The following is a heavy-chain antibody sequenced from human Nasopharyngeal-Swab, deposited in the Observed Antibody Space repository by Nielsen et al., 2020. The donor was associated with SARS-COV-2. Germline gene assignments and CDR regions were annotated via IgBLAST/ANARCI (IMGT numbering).Heavy chain of an antibody. CDR3: ALTQGIVVVITRQFDY. CDR1: GGTFSSYA. J-gene: IGHJ4*02. V-gene: IGHV1-69*13. Sequence: SVKVSCKASGGTFSSYAISWVRQAPGQGLEWMGGIIPIFGTANYAQKFQGRVTITADESTSTAYMELSSLRSEDTAVYYCALTQGIVVVITRQFDYWGQGTLVTVSS. CDR2: IIPIFGTA. D-gene: IGHD3-22*01.